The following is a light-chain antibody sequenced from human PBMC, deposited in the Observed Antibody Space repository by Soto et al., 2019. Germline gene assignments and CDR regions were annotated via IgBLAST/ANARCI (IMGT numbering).Light chain of an antibody. CDR2: GAS. CDR3: QHELT. Sequence: EIVMTQSPATLPVSPGERATLSCRASQSVSSNLAWYQQKPGQAPRLLIYGASTRATGIPARFSGSGSGTEFTLTISSLQSEDFAVYYCQHELTFGGGTKVDIK. V-gene: IGKV3-15*01. J-gene: IGKJ4*01. CDR1: QSVSSN.